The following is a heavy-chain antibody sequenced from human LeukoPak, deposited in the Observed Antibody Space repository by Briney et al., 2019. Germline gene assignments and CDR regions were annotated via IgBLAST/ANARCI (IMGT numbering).Heavy chain of an antibody. CDR1: GFTLDDYA. V-gene: IGHV3-9*01. D-gene: IGHD5-12*01. J-gene: IGHJ4*02. CDR3: AKDEGDSGYDLGY. Sequence: PGGSLRLSCAASGFTLDDYAMHWVRQAPGKGLEWVSGISWNSGSIGYADSVKGRFTISRDNAKNSLYLQMNSLRAEDTALYYCAKDEGDSGYDLGYWGQGTLVTVSS. CDR2: ISWNSGSI.